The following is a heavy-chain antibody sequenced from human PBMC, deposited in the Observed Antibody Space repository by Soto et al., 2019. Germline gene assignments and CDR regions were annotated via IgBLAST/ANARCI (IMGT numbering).Heavy chain of an antibody. CDR2: ISGSGDNL. CDR3: VKDSYHDYYDSSGFDI. J-gene: IGHJ3*02. Sequence: GGSLRLSCAGSGFIFTSYAMSWVRQAPGKGLEWVSVISGSGDNLYYADSVKGRFTISRDNSRNTLYLHMSSLRAEDTAVYHCVKDSYHDYYDSSGFDIWGRVTTVTVSS. V-gene: IGHV3-23*01. CDR1: GFIFTSYA. D-gene: IGHD3-22*01.